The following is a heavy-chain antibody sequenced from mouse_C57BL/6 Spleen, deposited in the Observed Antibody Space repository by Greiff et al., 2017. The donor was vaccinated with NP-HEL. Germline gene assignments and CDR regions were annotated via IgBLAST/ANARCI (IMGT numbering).Heavy chain of an antibody. Sequence: QVQLKESGPGLVQPSQSLSITCTVSGFSLTSYGVHWVRQSPGTGLEWLGVIWSGGSTDYNAAFISRLSISKDNSKSQVFFKMKSLQADDTAIYYCARNGVTTGWFAYWGQGTLVTVSA. D-gene: IGHD2-2*01. V-gene: IGHV2-2*01. CDR2: IWSGGST. CDR3: ARNGVTTGWFAY. J-gene: IGHJ3*01. CDR1: GFSLTSYG.